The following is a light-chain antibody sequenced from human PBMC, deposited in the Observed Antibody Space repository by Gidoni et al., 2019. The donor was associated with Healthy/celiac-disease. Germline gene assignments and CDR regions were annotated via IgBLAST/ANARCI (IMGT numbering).Light chain of an antibody. Sequence: DIQLTQSPSSLSASVGDRDTITCRASQSISSYLHWYQQKPGKAPKLMIYAASSLQSGVPSRFSGSGSGTDFTLSSSSLQPEDFATYYCQQSYSTPLTFXGXTKVEIK. CDR3: QQSYSTPLT. CDR2: AAS. V-gene: IGKV1-39*01. J-gene: IGKJ4*01. CDR1: QSISSY.